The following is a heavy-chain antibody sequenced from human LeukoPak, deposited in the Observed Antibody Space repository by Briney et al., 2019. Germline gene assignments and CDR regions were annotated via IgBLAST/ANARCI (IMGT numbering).Heavy chain of an antibody. J-gene: IGHJ4*02. CDR3: ARQTRDGSGSRGYFFDF. CDR2: IYPGDSDT. D-gene: IGHD3-10*01. V-gene: IGHV5-51*01. CDR1: GYIFTHNW. Sequence: PGESLKISCKGSGYIFTHNWLGSVRQMPGKGLEWMGIIYPGDSDTRYSPSFEGQVTISVDKSSSTAYLQWSSLKASDTAMYYCARQTRDGSGSRGYFFDFWGQGTLVTVSS.